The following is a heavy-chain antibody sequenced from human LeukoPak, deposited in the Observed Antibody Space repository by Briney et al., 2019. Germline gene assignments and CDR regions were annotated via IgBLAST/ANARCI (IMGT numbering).Heavy chain of an antibody. CDR2: IIPIFGTA. D-gene: IGHD2-15*01. J-gene: IGHJ5*02. CDR1: GYTFTSYY. V-gene: IGHV1-46*01. Sequence: GASVKVSCKASGYTFTSYYMHWVRQAPGQGLEWMGRIIPIFGTANYAQKFQGRVTMTTDTSTSTAYMELRSLRSDDTAVYYCARSDCSGGSCYAVGWFDPWGQGTLVTVSS. CDR3: ARSDCSGGSCYAVGWFDP.